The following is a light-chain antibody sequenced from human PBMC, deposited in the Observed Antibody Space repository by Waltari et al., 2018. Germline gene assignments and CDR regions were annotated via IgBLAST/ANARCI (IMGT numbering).Light chain of an antibody. CDR2: WAS. CDR3: QQYYSTPRT. CDR1: QSVLYSSNNKNY. J-gene: IGKJ1*01. Sequence: DIVMTQSPDSLAVSLGERATINCKSSQSVLYSSNNKNYLAWYQQKPGQPPKLLIYWASTGESGVPDRFRGSGSGADFTLPISSLQAEGVAVYYCQQYYSTPRTFGQGTKVDI. V-gene: IGKV4-1*01.